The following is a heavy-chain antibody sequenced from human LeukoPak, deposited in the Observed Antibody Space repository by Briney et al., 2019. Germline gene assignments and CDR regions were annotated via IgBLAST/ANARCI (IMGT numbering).Heavy chain of an antibody. D-gene: IGHD6-19*01. J-gene: IGHJ4*02. CDR1: GGSFSGYY. CDR3: ATAVADNFDY. V-gene: IGHV4-34*01. Sequence: SETLSLTCAVYGGSFSGYYWSWIRQPPGKGLEWIGEINHSGSTNYNPSLKSRVTISVDTSKNQFSLKLSSVTAADTAVYYCATAVADNFDYWGQGTPVTVSS. CDR2: INHSGST.